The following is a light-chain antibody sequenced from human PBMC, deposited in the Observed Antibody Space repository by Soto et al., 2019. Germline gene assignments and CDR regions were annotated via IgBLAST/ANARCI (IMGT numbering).Light chain of an antibody. CDR3: AVWDASLNGRV. V-gene: IGLV1-44*01. CDR1: SSNIGRNT. Sequence: QSVVTQPPSASGTPGQRVTISCSGSSSNIGRNTVNWYQQFPGTAPNLLIYNNNERPSGVPDRFSGSKSGTSASLAISGLGSEDEADYYCAVWDASLNGRVFGGGTKVTVL. J-gene: IGLJ3*02. CDR2: NNN.